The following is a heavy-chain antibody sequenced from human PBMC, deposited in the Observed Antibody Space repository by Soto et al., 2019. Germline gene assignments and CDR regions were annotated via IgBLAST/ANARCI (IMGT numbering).Heavy chain of an antibody. CDR2: IYYSGST. Sequence: QVQLQESGPGLVKPSETLSLTCTVSGGSVSSGSYYWSWIRQPPGKGLEWIGYIYYSGSTNYNPSRKSRVTISVDTSQNQLSLKRSSVTAADTAVYSWARAIEGWYQGRYYYGMDVWGQGTTVTVSS. V-gene: IGHV4-61*01. CDR1: GGSVSSGSYY. D-gene: IGHD6-19*01. CDR3: ARAIEGWYQGRYYYGMDV. J-gene: IGHJ6*02.